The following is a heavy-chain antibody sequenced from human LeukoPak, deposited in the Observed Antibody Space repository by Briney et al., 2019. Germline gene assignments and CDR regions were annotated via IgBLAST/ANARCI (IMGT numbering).Heavy chain of an antibody. Sequence: NASETLSLTCSVSDDSITMYYWTWIRQPPGKGLEWIGYVDHTGSTNFNPSLNGRVSISRDTTNNLFSLRLRSVTAADTAVYFCARGRVSSSTWYSTYYYYFYMDVWGKGTTVTVSS. CDR1: DDSITMYY. CDR3: ARGRVSSSTWYSTYYYYFYMDV. V-gene: IGHV4-59*01. CDR2: VDHTGST. J-gene: IGHJ6*03. D-gene: IGHD1-1*01.